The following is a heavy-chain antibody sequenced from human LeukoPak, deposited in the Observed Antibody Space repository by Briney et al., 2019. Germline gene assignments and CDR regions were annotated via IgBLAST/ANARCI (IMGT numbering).Heavy chain of an antibody. D-gene: IGHD3-22*01. CDR3: AKDVDSSGYYSHY. CDR1: GFTFSNYG. V-gene: IGHV3-30*18. J-gene: IGHJ4*02. CDR2: ISYDGNNK. Sequence: GALRLSCAASGFTFSNYGIHWVRQAPGKGLEWVAVISYDGNNKYYADSVKGRFTISRDNSKNTLFLQMNSLRAEDTAVYYCAKDVDSSGYYSHYWGQGTLVTVSS.